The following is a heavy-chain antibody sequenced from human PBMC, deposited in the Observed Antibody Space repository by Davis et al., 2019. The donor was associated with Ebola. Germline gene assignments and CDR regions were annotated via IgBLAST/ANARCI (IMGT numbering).Heavy chain of an antibody. CDR2: IIPILGIA. J-gene: IGHJ4*02. CDR3: ARDRGGDYSFDY. V-gene: IGHV1-69*04. Sequence: SVKVSCKASGGTFSSYTISWVRQAPGQGLEWMGRIIPILGIANYAQKFQGRVTITADKSTSTVYMELSSLRSEDTAVYYCARDRGGDYSFDYWGQGTLVTVSS. CDR1: GGTFSSYT. D-gene: IGHD3-10*01.